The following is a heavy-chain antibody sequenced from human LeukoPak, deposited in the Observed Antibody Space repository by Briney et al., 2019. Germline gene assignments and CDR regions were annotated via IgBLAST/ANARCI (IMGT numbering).Heavy chain of an antibody. CDR1: GLTFSSYA. Sequence: PGGSLRLSCAASGLTFSSYAMSWVRQAPGKGLEWVSAISGSGGSTYYADSVKGRFTISRDNSKNTLYLQMNSLRAEDTAVYYCAKERRSPKVAGGFDYWGQGTLVTVSS. J-gene: IGHJ4*02. CDR3: AKERRSPKVAGGFDY. D-gene: IGHD6-19*01. CDR2: ISGSGGST. V-gene: IGHV3-23*01.